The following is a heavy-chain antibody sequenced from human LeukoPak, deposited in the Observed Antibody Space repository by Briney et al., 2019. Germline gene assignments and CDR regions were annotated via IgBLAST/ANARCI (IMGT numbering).Heavy chain of an antibody. Sequence: PSETLSLTCAVYSGSFSGYYWSWIRQPPGKGLEWIGEINHSGSTNYNPSLKSRVTISVDTSKNQFSLKLSSVTAADTAVYYCARARWLQYYYYYYMDVWGKGTTVTVSS. D-gene: IGHD5-24*01. CDR2: INHSGST. J-gene: IGHJ6*03. CDR3: ARARWLQYYYYYYMDV. V-gene: IGHV4-34*01. CDR1: SGSFSGYY.